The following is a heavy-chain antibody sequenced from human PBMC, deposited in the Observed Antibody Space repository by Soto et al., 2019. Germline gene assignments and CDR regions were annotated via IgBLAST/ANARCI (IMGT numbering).Heavy chain of an antibody. V-gene: IGHV1-69*02. D-gene: IGHD3-10*01. J-gene: IGHJ4*02. CDR1: GDTFNFYS. Sequence: QVQLVQSGAEVKRPGSSVKVSCKASGDTFNFYSINWVRQAPGLGLEWMGRVNPIVSMSNYAQKFQGRVTMTEDDSTSTAYMELSSLRSEDTAIYYCARSYGSGYRAFDYWGQGALVTVSS. CDR2: VNPIVSMS. CDR3: ARSYGSGYRAFDY.